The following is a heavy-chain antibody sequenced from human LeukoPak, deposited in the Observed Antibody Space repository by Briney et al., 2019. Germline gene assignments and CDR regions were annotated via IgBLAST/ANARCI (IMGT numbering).Heavy chain of an antibody. V-gene: IGHV1-18*01. D-gene: IGHD3-10*01. CDR2: ISAYNGNT. Sequence: ASVKVSCKASGYTFTSYGISWVRQAPGQGLEWMGWISAYNGNTNYAQKLQGRVTMTTDTSTSTAYMELRSLRSDDTAVYYCARAIWFGELRPNFDYWGQGTLDTVSS. CDR1: GYTFTSYG. CDR3: ARAIWFGELRPNFDY. J-gene: IGHJ4*02.